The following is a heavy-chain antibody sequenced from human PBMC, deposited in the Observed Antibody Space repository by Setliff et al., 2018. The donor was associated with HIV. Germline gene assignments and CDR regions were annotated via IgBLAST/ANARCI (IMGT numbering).Heavy chain of an antibody. Sequence: SETLSLTCTVSGGSISSHYWSWIRQPPGKGLEWIGSIYYSGNTIYNPSLKSRVTISVDTSKNHFSLKLRSVTAADTAVYYCARVGLGSSWYWPRPSYFDYWGQGTLVTVSS. D-gene: IGHD6-13*01. CDR3: ARVGLGSSWYWPRPSYFDY. J-gene: IGHJ4*02. CDR1: GGSISSHY. V-gene: IGHV4-59*08. CDR2: IYYSGNT.